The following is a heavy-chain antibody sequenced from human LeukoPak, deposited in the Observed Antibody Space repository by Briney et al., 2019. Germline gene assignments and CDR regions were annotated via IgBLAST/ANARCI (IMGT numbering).Heavy chain of an antibody. J-gene: IGHJ4*02. CDR2: SSTHGSDE. Sequence: GGSLRLSCAASGFTFTSLPLHWVRQAPGKGLEWVAVSSTHGSDEYYADSVKGRFTVFSDNSKKTVYLQMDSLRAGDTAVYHCAMDYYDSNGYSRGWDYWGQGTLVTVSS. CDR3: AMDYYDSNGYSRGWDY. CDR1: GFTFTSLP. V-gene: IGHV3-30*04. D-gene: IGHD3-22*01.